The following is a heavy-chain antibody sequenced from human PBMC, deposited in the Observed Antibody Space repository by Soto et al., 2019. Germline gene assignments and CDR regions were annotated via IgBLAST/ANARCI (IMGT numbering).Heavy chain of an antibody. V-gene: IGHV3-30-3*01. CDR2: ITYVGSNQ. Sequence: QVQLVESGGDVVQPGRSLRLSCAGSGFSFSRFAIHWVRQAPGKGLEWVAVITYVGSNQYYADSVKGRFTVSRDNSRSTVYLQMNNLRSEDTAIYYCARLFGGYSGSHADEFDIWGQGTMVPVSS. D-gene: IGHD1-26*01. J-gene: IGHJ3*02. CDR3: ARLFGGYSGSHADEFDI. CDR1: GFSFSRFA.